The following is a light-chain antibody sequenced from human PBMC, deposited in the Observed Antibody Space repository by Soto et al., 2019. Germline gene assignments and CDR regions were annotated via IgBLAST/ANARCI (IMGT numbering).Light chain of an antibody. CDR1: QSVGSY. CDR3: QQRSDWPST. J-gene: IGKJ4*01. CDR2: DAS. V-gene: IGKV3-11*01. Sequence: EIVLTQSPATLSLSPGDRATLSSRASQSVGSYLGWYQQRPGQAPRLLIYDASNRATGIPARFSGSGSGTDFTLTISSLEPVDFAVYYCQQRSDWPSTFGGGTKVEIK.